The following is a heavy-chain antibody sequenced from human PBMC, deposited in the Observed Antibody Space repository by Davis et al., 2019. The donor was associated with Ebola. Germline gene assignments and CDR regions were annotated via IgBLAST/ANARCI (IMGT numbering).Heavy chain of an antibody. CDR1: CGPISSYY. V-gene: IGHV4-59*12. J-gene: IGHJ6*04. CDR3: ARGSHCSCGSCYSDSYYFYAMDV. D-gene: IGHD2-15*01. CDR2: INYSGST. Sequence: SETLSLTCTVSCGPISSYYWSWIRQPPGKGLEWIGYINYSGSTNYNPSLKSRVTISVDMSKNQFSLKLNSVTAADTAVYYCARGSHCSCGSCYSDSYYFYAMDVWGKGTTVTVSS.